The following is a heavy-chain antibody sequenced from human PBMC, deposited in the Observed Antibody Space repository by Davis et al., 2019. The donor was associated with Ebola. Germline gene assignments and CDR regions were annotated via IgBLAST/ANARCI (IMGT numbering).Heavy chain of an antibody. J-gene: IGHJ5*01. CDR1: GFMFGNYW. CDR2: IRPDGSTQ. Sequence: GESLKISCAASGFMFGNYWMTWVRQAPGKGLEWLANIRPDGSTQAYVASVRGRFIISRDNAKGSLFLQMNHLRADDTAVYFCARDSGAFYVDSWGQGTLVTVSS. D-gene: IGHD5/OR15-5a*01. V-gene: IGHV3-7*03. CDR3: ARDSGAFYVDS.